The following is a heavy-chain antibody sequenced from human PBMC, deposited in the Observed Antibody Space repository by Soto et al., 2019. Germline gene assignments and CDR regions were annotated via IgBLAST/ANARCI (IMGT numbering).Heavy chain of an antibody. J-gene: IGHJ4*02. V-gene: IGHV3-23*01. Sequence: PGGSLRLSCAAPGLTFRTYAMTWVRQAPGKGLEWVSIISGSGGSTYYADSVKGRFTVSRDNSKNTLYVQMNSLRAEDTAVYYCAKWHCSGGSCYFAYWGQGTLVTVSS. CDR1: GLTFRTYA. D-gene: IGHD2-15*01. CDR3: AKWHCSGGSCYFAY. CDR2: ISGSGGST.